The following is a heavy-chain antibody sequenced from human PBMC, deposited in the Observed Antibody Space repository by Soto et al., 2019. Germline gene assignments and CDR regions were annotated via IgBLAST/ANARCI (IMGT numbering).Heavy chain of an antibody. CDR2: INPATGAA. V-gene: IGHV1-2*02. CDR3: ARGGGVGVAGSAAFDM. D-gene: IGHD3-3*01. Sequence: QLHLVQSGAVVKKPGASVTVSCSASGYPVTAYYMHWVRQAPGRGLEWMGGINPATGAAKYTQTFRGRVTMNRDTATSKGVMELSGLTSEDTAVFYCARGGGVGVAGSAAFDMWGQGTLVTVSS. CDR1: GYPVTAYY. J-gene: IGHJ3*02.